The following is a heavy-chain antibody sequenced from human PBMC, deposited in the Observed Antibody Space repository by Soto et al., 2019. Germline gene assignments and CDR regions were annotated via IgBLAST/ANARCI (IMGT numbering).Heavy chain of an antibody. J-gene: IGHJ4*02. D-gene: IGHD3-10*01. CDR3: ASSSSGNFDY. V-gene: IGHV4-30-2*01. CDR1: GGSISSGGYS. CDR2: IYHSGST. Sequence: SETLSLTCAVSGGSISSGGYSWSWLRQPPGKGLEWIGYIYHSGSTYYNPSLKSRVTISVDRSKNQFSLKLSSVTAADTAVYYCASSSSGNFDYWGQGTLVTVSS.